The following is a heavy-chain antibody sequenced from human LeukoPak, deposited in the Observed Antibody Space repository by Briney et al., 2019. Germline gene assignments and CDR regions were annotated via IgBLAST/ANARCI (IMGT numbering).Heavy chain of an antibody. D-gene: IGHD3-10*01. V-gene: IGHV1-18*01. CDR3: ARDPGHSYYYYYYMDV. J-gene: IGHJ6*03. CDR2: ISAYNGNT. Sequence: GASVKVSCKASGYTFTSDGISWVRQAPGQGLEWMGWISAYNGNTNYAQKLQGRVTMTTDTSTSTAYMELRSLRSDDTAVYYCARDPGHSYYYYYYMDVWGKGTTVTVSS. CDR1: GYTFTSDG.